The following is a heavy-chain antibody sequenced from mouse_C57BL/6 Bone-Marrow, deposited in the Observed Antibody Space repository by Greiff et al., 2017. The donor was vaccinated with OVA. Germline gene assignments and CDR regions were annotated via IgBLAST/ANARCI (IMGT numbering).Heavy chain of an antibody. V-gene: IGHV1-62-2*01. CDR3: ARHGRGYDYDGDWYFDV. J-gene: IGHJ1*03. CDR1: GYTFTEYT. Sequence: QVHVKQSGAELVKPGASVKLSCKASGYTFTEYTIHWVKQRSGQGLEWIGWFYPGSGSIKYNEKFKDKATLTADKSSSTVYMELSRLTSEDSAVYFCARHGRGYDYDGDWYFDVWGTGTTVTVSS. CDR2: FYPGSGSI. D-gene: IGHD2-4*01.